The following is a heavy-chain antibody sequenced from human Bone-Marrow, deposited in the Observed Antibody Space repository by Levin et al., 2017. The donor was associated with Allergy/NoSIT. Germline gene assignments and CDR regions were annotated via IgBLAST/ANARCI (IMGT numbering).Heavy chain of an antibody. J-gene: IGHJ4*02. Sequence: GESLKISCAASGFTFSSYAMSWVRQAPGKGLEWVSAISGSGGSTYYADSVKGRFTISRDNSKNTLYLQMNSLRAEDTAVYYCAMDWNYYDSSAYWGQGTLVTVSS. CDR1: GFTFSSYA. V-gene: IGHV3-23*01. D-gene: IGHD3-22*01. CDR2: ISGSGGST. CDR3: AMDWNYYDSSAY.